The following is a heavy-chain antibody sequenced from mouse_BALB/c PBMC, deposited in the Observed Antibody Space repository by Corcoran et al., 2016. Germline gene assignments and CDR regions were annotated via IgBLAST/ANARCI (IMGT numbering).Heavy chain of an antibody. CDR3: ARGQYGNFLDY. D-gene: IGHD2-10*02. J-gene: IGHJ2*01. CDR1: GYSFTGYN. CDR2: IDPYNGGT. V-gene: IGHV1S135*01. Sequence: EVQLQQSGPELGKPGASVKISCKASGYSFTGYNMYWVKQSHRKGLEWIGYIDPYNGGTSYNQKSKGKATLTVDKSSSTAYMHLNSLTSEDSAIYYCARGQYGNFLDYWGQGTTLTVSS.